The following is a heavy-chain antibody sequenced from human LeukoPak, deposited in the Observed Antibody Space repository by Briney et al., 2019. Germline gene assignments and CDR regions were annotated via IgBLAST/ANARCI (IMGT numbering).Heavy chain of an antibody. V-gene: IGHV3-23*01. CDR3: AAFDFDY. D-gene: IGHD2/OR15-2a*01. CDR1: RFTFSSYA. Sequence: GGSLRLSCAASRFTFSSYATSWVRQAPGKGLEWVSTISGSAGSTYYADSVKGRFTISRDNSKNTLFLQMNSLRAEDTAVYYCAAFDFDYWGQGTLVTVSS. J-gene: IGHJ4*02. CDR2: ISGSAGST.